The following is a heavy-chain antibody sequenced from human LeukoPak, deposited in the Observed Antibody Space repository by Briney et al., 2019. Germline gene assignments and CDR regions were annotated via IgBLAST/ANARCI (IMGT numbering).Heavy chain of an antibody. CDR3: ATVYHAFDI. D-gene: IGHD2/OR15-2a*01. V-gene: IGHV3-7*01. Sequence: PGGSLRLSCAASGFTFSTYWMTWVRQAPGKGLEWVANIKQEGSEKYYVDSVRGRFTISRDNARNSLYLQMNSLRAEDTAVYYCATVYHAFDIWGQGTMVTVSS. CDR2: IKQEGSEK. CDR1: GFTFSTYW. J-gene: IGHJ3*02.